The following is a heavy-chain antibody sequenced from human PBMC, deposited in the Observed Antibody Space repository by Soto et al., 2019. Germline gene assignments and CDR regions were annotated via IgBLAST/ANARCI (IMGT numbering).Heavy chain of an antibody. D-gene: IGHD4-4*01. Sequence: PGGSLRLSCAASGFTFSSYDMHWVRQATGKGLEWVSAIGTAGDTYYPGSVKGRFTISRENAKNSLYLQMNSLRAGDTAVYYCAREGVTNYTDYYFDLWGHGALVTVSS. J-gene: IGHJ4*01. V-gene: IGHV3-13*01. CDR2: IGTAGDT. CDR3: AREGVTNYTDYYFDL. CDR1: GFTFSSYD.